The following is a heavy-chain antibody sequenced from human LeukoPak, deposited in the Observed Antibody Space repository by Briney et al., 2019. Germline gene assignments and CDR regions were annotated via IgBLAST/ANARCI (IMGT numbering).Heavy chain of an antibody. J-gene: IGHJ4*02. CDR2: INHSGST. Sequence: SETLSLTCAVYGGSFSGYYWSWIRQPPGKGLEWIGEINHSGSTNYNPSLKSRVTISVDTSKNQFSLKLSSVTAADTAVYYCARGRTIYGDYVLSWYYWGQGTLVTVSS. CDR1: GGSFSGYY. V-gene: IGHV4-34*01. D-gene: IGHD4-17*01. CDR3: ARGRTIYGDYVLSWYY.